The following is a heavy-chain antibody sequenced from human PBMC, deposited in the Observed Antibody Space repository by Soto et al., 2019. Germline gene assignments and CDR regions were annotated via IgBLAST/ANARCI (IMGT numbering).Heavy chain of an antibody. CDR3: AKSESHMTTVPHVPY. Sequence: QVQLVESGGGVVQPGRSLRLSCAASGFTFSSYGMHWVRQAPGKGLEWVAVISYDGSNKYYADSVKGRFTISRDNSKNTLYLQMNSLRAEDTAVYYCAKSESHMTTVPHVPYWGQGTLVTVSS. CDR2: ISYDGSNK. J-gene: IGHJ4*02. CDR1: GFTFSSYG. V-gene: IGHV3-30*18. D-gene: IGHD4-17*01.